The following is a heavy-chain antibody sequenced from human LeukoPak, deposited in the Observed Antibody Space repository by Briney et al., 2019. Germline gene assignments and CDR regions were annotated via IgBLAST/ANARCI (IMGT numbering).Heavy chain of an antibody. CDR3: ARYVVAATFYYYGMDV. CDR2: IYYSGST. Sequence: SETLSLTCTVSGGSISSYYWSWIRQPPGKGLEWIGYIYYSGSTNYNPSLKSRVTISVDTSKNQFSLKLSSVTAADTAVYYCARYVVAATFYYYGMDVWGQGTTVTVSS. J-gene: IGHJ6*02. CDR1: GGSISSYY. D-gene: IGHD2-15*01. V-gene: IGHV4-59*12.